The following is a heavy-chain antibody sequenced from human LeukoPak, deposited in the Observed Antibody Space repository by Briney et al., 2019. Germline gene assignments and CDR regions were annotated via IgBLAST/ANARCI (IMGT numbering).Heavy chain of an antibody. Sequence: GGSLRLSCAASGFTFSSYPMHWVRQAPGKGLEWVAVISYDGSNKYYADSVKGRFTISRDNSKNTLYLQMNSLRAEDTAVYYCARDAEYFDYWGQGTLVTVSS. V-gene: IGHV3-30*04. CDR2: ISYDGSNK. J-gene: IGHJ4*02. CDR3: ARDAEYFDY. CDR1: GFTFSSYP.